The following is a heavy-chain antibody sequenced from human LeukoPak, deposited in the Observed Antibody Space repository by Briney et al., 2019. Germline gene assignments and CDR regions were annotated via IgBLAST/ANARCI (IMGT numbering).Heavy chain of an antibody. V-gene: IGHV3-30*14. CDR1: GFTFSSYA. Sequence: GGSLRLSCAASGFTFSSYAMHWVRQAPGKGLEWVAVISYDGSNKYYADSVKGRFTISRDNSKNTLYLQMNSLRAEDTAVYYCARAFRITGDYYYYGMGVWGQGTTVTVSS. D-gene: IGHD1-14*01. CDR2: ISYDGSNK. CDR3: ARAFRITGDYYYYGMGV. J-gene: IGHJ6*02.